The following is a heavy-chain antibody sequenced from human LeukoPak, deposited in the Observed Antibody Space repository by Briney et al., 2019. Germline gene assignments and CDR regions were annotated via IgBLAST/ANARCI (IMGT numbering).Heavy chain of an antibody. CDR3: ARGGEPYAAAGPGWFDP. J-gene: IGHJ5*02. CDR1: GFTFRVYI. Sequence: GGSLRLSCAASGFTFRVYIMNWVRQAPGKGLEWVSAISGSGGSTYYADSVKGRFTISRDNSKNTLYLQMNSLRAEDTAVYYCARGGEPYAAAGPGWFDPWGQGTLVTVSS. V-gene: IGHV3-23*01. CDR2: ISGSGGST. D-gene: IGHD6-13*01.